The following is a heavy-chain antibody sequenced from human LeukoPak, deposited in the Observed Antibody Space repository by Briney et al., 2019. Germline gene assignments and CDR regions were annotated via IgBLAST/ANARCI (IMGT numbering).Heavy chain of an antibody. Sequence: ASVKVSCKASGYTFSSYHMHWVRQAPGQGLEWMGIINPSGGSTSYAHKFQGRVTMTRDTSTSTVYMELSNLRPEDTAVYYCARADSGGDSSGYKWFDPWGQGTLVTVS. D-gene: IGHD3-22*01. V-gene: IGHV1-46*01. CDR1: GYTFSSYH. CDR3: ARADSGGDSSGYKWFDP. J-gene: IGHJ5*02. CDR2: INPSGGST.